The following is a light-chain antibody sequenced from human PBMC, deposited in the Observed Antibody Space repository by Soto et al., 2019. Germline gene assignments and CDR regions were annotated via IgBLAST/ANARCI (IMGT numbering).Light chain of an antibody. V-gene: IGLV2-8*01. J-gene: IGLJ1*01. CDR2: EVD. Sequence: QSALTQPPSASGSAGQSVTISCTGSSRDVGGYDYVSWYQHHPGKAPKLIIYEVDKRPSGVPDRFSGSKSGNTASLTVSGLQAEDEANYYCSSHAAINVFGTGTKLTVL. CDR1: SRDVGGYDY. CDR3: SSHAAINV.